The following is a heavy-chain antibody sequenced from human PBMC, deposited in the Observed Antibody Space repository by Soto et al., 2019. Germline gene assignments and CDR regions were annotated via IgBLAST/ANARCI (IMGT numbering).Heavy chain of an antibody. J-gene: IGHJ4*02. D-gene: IGHD2-2*01. CDR2: SYTSGST. CDR1: GGSISSYY. Sequence: QVQLQESGPGLLKPSETLSLTCTVSGGSISSYYWSWIRQPAGKGLEWIGRSYTSGSTNYNPSLKSRVTMSVDTSKNQFSRKLSSVTAADTAVYYCARACSSNSCYDVFDYWGQGTLVTVSS. CDR3: ARACSSNSCYDVFDY. V-gene: IGHV4-4*07.